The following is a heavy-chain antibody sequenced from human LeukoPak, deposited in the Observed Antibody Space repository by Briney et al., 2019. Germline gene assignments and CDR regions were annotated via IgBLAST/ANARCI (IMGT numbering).Heavy chain of an antibody. CDR2: ISGSGSSI. D-gene: IGHD5/OR15-5a*01. CDR1: GFTFSDYY. Sequence: GGSLRLSCVASGFTFSDYYMTWVRQAPGKGLEWVSYISGSGSSIYYADSVKGRFTISRDDAKNSLYLQVNSLRAEDTAVYYCARGHMVSTSWDYWGQGTLVTVSS. V-gene: IGHV3-11*01. J-gene: IGHJ4*02. CDR3: ARGHMVSTSWDY.